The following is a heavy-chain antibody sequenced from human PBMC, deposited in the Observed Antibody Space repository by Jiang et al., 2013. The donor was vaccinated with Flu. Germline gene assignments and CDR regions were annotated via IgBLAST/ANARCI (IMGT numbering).Heavy chain of an antibody. CDR1: GYTFTSYY. Sequence: GAEVKKPGASVKVSCKASGYTFTSYYMHWVRQAPGQGLEWMGIINPSGGSTSYAQKFQGRVTMTRDTSTSTVYMELSSLRSEDTAVYYCARDKIEQWLAHWPGWFDPWGQGTLVTVSS. D-gene: IGHD6-19*01. CDR2: INPSGGST. J-gene: IGHJ5*02. CDR3: ARDKIEQWLAHWPGWFDP. V-gene: IGHV1-46*01.